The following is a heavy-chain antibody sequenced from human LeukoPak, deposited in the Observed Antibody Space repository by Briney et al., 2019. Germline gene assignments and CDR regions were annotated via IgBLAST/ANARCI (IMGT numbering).Heavy chain of an antibody. V-gene: IGHV4-30-2*01. CDR1: GGSISSGGYY. CDR2: IYHSGST. J-gene: IGHJ5*02. D-gene: IGHD4-11*01. Sequence: SETLSLTCTVSGGSISSGGYYWSWIRQPPGKGLEWIGYIYHSGSTYYNPSLKSRVTISVDRSKNQFSLKLSSVTAADTAVYYCARWQTTVTMVGFDPWGQGTLVTVSS. CDR3: ARWQTTVTMVGFDP.